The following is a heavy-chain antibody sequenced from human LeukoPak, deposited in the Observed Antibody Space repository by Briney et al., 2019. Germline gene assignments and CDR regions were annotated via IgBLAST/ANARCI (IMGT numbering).Heavy chain of an antibody. D-gene: IGHD6-13*01. CDR3: ASNSRLTSSWYSRDY. Sequence: LSLTCTVSGGSISSGDYYMSWIRQAPGKGLEWVSYISSSGSTIYYADSVKGRFTISRDNAKNSLYLQMNSLRAEDTAVYYCASNSRLTSSWYSRDYWGQGTLVTVSS. CDR1: GGSISSGDYY. CDR2: ISSSGSTI. J-gene: IGHJ4*02. V-gene: IGHV3-11*01.